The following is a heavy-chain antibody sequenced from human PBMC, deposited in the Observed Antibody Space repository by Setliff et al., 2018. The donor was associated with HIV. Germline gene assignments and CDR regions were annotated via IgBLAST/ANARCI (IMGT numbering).Heavy chain of an antibody. D-gene: IGHD3-22*01. V-gene: IGHV4-59*01. Sequence: SETLSLTCAVSGGSISSYYWSWIRQPPGKGLEWIGYIYYSGSTNYNPSLKSRGTISLDTSKNQFSLKLSSVTAADTAVYYCARDSRRTMIIVGFDYWGQGTLVTVSS. CDR3: ARDSRRTMIIVGFDY. J-gene: IGHJ4*02. CDR2: IYYSGST. CDR1: GGSISSYY.